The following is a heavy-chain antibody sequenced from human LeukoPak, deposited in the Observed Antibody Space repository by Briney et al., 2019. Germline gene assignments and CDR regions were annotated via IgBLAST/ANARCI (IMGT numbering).Heavy chain of an antibody. Sequence: GESLKISCKGSGYSFASYWIAWVRQMPGKGLEFMGIIYPGDSDTRYSPSFQGQVTISADKSISTAYLQWSSLKASDTAIYYCARQWGDCSSTSCYSAYRGQGTLVTVSS. V-gene: IGHV5-51*01. J-gene: IGHJ4*02. D-gene: IGHD2-2*01. CDR1: GYSFASYW. CDR3: ARQWGDCSSTSCYSAY. CDR2: IYPGDSDT.